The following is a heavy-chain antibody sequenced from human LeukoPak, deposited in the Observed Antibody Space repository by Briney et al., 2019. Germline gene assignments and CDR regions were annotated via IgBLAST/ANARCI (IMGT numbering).Heavy chain of an antibody. V-gene: IGHV3-7*01. D-gene: IGHD4-11*01. Sequence: PGGSLRLSCAASGFTFSSYWMSWVRQAPGKGLEWVANIKQDGSEKYYVDSVKGRFTISRDNAKNSLYLQMNSLRAEDTAVYYCAKSGPRINSIASDYWGQGTLVTVSS. CDR1: GFTFSSYW. CDR3: AKSGPRINSIASDY. J-gene: IGHJ4*02. CDR2: IKQDGSEK.